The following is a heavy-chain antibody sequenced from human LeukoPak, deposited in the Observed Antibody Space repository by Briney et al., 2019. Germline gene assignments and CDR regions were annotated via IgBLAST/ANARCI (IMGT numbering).Heavy chain of an antibody. CDR3: ARDACSAGRCYHDY. CDR2: IGPTADT. Sequence: GGSLRLSCAASGFTFSTYDMHWVRQATGKGLEWVSAIGPTADTYNADSVRSRFTISRENAKNSLYLQMNNLRAGDTGVYYCARDACSAGRCYHDYWGQGNLVTASS. CDR1: GFTFSTYD. V-gene: IGHV3-13*01. D-gene: IGHD2-15*01. J-gene: IGHJ4*02.